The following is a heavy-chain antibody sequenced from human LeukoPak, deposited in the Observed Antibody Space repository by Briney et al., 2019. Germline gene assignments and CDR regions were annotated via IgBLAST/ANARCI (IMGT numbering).Heavy chain of an antibody. J-gene: IGHJ4*02. V-gene: IGHV3-23*01. Sequence: PGGSLRLSCAASGFTFSSYAMNWVRQAPGKGLEWVSAISGGGISSYYADSVKGRFTISRDDSKNTLYLQMNSLRAEDTAVYYCAKASGLYDTLTGYYKNWGQGTLVTVSS. D-gene: IGHD3-9*01. CDR3: AKASGLYDTLTGYYKN. CDR2: ISGGGISS. CDR1: GFTFSSYA.